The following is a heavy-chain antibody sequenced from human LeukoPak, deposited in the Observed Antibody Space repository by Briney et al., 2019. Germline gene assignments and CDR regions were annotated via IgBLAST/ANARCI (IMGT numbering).Heavy chain of an antibody. CDR3: ARSLYCSSTSCSELDY. D-gene: IGHD2-2*01. Sequence: GGSLRLSCAASGFTFSSYSMNWVRQAPGKGLEWVSSISSSSSYIYYADSVKGRFTISRDNAKSSLYLQMNSLRAEDTAVYYCARSLYCSSTSCSELDYWGQGTLVTVSS. V-gene: IGHV3-21*01. CDR2: ISSSSSYI. J-gene: IGHJ4*02. CDR1: GFTFSSYS.